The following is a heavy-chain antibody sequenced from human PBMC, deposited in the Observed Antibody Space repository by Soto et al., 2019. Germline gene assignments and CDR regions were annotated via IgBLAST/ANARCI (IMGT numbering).Heavy chain of an antibody. CDR1: GGTFSSYT. Sequence: SVKVSCKASGGTFSSYTISWVRQAPGQGLEWMGRIIPILGIANYAQKFQGRVTITADKSTSTAYMELSSLRSEDTAVYYCARDGWGQYCSSTSCYAGGTHYYYYYMDVWGKGTTVTVSS. CDR3: ARDGWGQYCSSTSCYAGGTHYYYYYMDV. J-gene: IGHJ6*03. V-gene: IGHV1-69*04. D-gene: IGHD2-2*01. CDR2: IIPILGIA.